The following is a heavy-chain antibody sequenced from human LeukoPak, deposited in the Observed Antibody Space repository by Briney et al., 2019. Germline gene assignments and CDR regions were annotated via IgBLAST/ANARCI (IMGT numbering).Heavy chain of an antibody. CDR3: AKSYSSSSHQKSLLAAFDI. CDR1: GFTFSSCG. CDR2: IRYDGSNK. D-gene: IGHD6-6*01. Sequence: GGSLRLSCAASGFTFSSCGMHWVRQAPGKGLEWVAFIRYDGSNKYYADSVKGRFTISRDNSKNTLYLQMNSLRAEDTAVYYCAKSYSSSSHQKSLLAAFDIWGQGTMVTVSS. V-gene: IGHV3-30*02. J-gene: IGHJ3*02.